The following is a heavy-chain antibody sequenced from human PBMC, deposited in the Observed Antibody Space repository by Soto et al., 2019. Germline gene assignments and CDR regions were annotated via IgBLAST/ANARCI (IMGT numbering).Heavy chain of an antibody. D-gene: IGHD3-16*01. V-gene: IGHV2-70*12. CDR3: AREVLGTSFDP. CDR2: IGWDDDK. Sequence: SGPTXVNPTQTLTLTCTFSGFSLSTREVGVGWIRQPPGKALEWLARIGWDDDKYYSTSLKTRLTISKDTSKNQVVLTMTNVDPVDTATYYCAREVLGTSFDPWGQGTPVTVSS. CDR1: GFSLSTREVG. J-gene: IGHJ5*02.